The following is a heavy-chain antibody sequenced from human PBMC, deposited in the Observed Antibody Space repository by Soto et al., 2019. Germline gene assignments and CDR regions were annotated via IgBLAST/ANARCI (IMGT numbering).Heavy chain of an antibody. J-gene: IGHJ4*02. CDR2: IYYSAST. CDR1: GGSISSGGHY. D-gene: IGHD3-3*01. CDR3: ASVFMEHNFWSGYPSFDI. Sequence: SATLSLTCTVSGGSISSGGHYWTWIRQHPGKGLEWIGYIYYSASTYYNPSLKSRVTISTNTSKNQFSLNLNSVTAADTAVYYFASVFMEHNFWSGYPSFDIWGQGALVTVSS. V-gene: IGHV4-31*03.